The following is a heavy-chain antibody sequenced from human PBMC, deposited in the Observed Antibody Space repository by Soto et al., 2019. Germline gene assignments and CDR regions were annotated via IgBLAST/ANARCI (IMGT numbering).Heavy chain of an antibody. J-gene: IGHJ4*02. CDR3: ARDYDSSGYDY. Sequence: EVQLVESGGGLVKPGGSLRLSCAASGFTFSSYSMNWVRQAPGKGLEWVSSISSRSSYIYYADSMKGRFTISRDNAKNSLYLQMNSLRAEDTAVYYCARDYDSSGYDYWGQGTLVTVSS. D-gene: IGHD3-22*01. V-gene: IGHV3-21*01. CDR2: ISSRSSYI. CDR1: GFTFSSYS.